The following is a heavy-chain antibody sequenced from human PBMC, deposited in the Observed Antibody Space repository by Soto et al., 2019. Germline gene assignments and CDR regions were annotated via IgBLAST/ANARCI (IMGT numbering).Heavy chain of an antibody. D-gene: IGHD3-3*01. CDR1: GYTFTSYG. Sequence: ASVKVSCKASGYTFTSYGISWVRQAPGQGLEWMGWISAYNGNTDYAQKLQGRVTMTTDTSTSTAYMELRSLRSDDTAVYYCARDCKEYYDFWSGYYKVYYYYGMDVWGQGTTVTVSS. CDR2: ISAYNGNT. J-gene: IGHJ6*02. CDR3: ARDCKEYYDFWSGYYKVYYYYGMDV. V-gene: IGHV1-18*01.